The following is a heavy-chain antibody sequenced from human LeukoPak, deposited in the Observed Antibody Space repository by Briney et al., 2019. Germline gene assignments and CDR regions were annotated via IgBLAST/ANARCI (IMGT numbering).Heavy chain of an antibody. J-gene: IGHJ6*02. CDR3: AKGNRKYCSSTSCYEDYYYYGMDV. D-gene: IGHD2-2*01. V-gene: IGHV3-23*01. CDR2: ISGSGGST. CDR1: GFTFSSYA. Sequence: PGGSLRLSCAASGFTFSSYAMSWVRQAPGKGLGWVSAISGSGGSTYYADSVKGRFTISRDNSKNTLYLQMNSLRAEDTAVYYCAKGNRKYCSSTSCYEDYYYYGMDVWGQGTTVTVSS.